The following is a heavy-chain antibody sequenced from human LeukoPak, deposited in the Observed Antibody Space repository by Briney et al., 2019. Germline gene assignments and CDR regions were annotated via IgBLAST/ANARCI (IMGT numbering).Heavy chain of an antibody. V-gene: IGHV3-73*01. J-gene: IGHJ6*03. Sequence: GGSLRLSCAASGFTFSGSPMHWVRQASGKGLEWVGRIRSKANGYATAYAASVRGRFTISRDDSKNTAYLQMNSLKTEDTAVYYCTSWGGIAVGYYMDVWGKGTTVTVSS. CDR3: TSWGGIAVGYYMDV. D-gene: IGHD6-19*01. CDR2: IRSKANGYAT. CDR1: GFTFSGSP.